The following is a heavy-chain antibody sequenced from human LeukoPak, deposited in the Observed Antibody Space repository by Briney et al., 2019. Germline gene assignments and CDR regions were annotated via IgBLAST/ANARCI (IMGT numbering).Heavy chain of an antibody. J-gene: IGHJ4*02. CDR2: IYHSGST. CDR3: ARAWGGYFPFDY. Sequence: SETLSLTCTVSGYSISSGCYWGWIRQPPGKGLEWIGSIYHSGSTYYNPSLKSRVTISVDTSKNQFSLKLSSVTAADTAVYYCARAWGGYFPFDYWGQGTLVTVSS. D-gene: IGHD3-3*01. CDR1: GYSISSGCY. V-gene: IGHV4-38-2*02.